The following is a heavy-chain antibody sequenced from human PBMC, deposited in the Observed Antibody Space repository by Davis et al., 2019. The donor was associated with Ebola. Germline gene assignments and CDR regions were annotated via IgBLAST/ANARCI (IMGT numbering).Heavy chain of an antibody. CDR2: TYYSSKWYN. V-gene: IGHV6-1*01. CDR1: GDSVSGGSGG. Sequence: HSQTLSLTCAISGDSVSGGSGGWNWLRQSPSRGLEWLGRTYYSSKWYNNYATYVKSRITINPDTSKNQFSLQLNSVTPEDTAVYYCVRGWFRSGMDVWGQGTTVTVSS. J-gene: IGHJ6*02. D-gene: IGHD6-19*01. CDR3: VRGWFRSGMDV.